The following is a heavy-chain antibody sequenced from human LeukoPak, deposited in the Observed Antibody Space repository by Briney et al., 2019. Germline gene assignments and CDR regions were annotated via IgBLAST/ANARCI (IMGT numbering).Heavy chain of an antibody. D-gene: IGHD2-21*02. Sequence: PGGSLRLSCAASGFTFSSYWMSWVRQAPGKGLEWVANIKQDGSEKYYVDSVKGRFTISRDNAKNSLYLQMNSLRADDTAVYYCASAVGYCGGDCYSDYWGQGTLVTVSS. J-gene: IGHJ4*02. CDR1: GFTFSSYW. V-gene: IGHV3-7*01. CDR3: ASAVGYCGGDCYSDY. CDR2: IKQDGSEK.